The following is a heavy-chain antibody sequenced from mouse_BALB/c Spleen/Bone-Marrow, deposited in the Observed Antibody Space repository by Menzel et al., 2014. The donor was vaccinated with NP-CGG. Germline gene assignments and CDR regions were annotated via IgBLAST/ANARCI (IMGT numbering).Heavy chain of an antibody. CDR3: TKLPH. D-gene: IGHD1-1*01. J-gene: IGHJ4*01. CDR1: GYTFTSYY. CDR2: INPSNGGT. Sequence: QVQLQQSGAELVKPGASVKLSCKASGYTFTSYYMYWVKQRPGQGLEWIGEINPSNGGTNFNEKFKSRATLTVDKSSSTTYMHLSSRTSEDSAVYYVTKLPHWGQGASVTVSS. V-gene: IGHV1S16*01.